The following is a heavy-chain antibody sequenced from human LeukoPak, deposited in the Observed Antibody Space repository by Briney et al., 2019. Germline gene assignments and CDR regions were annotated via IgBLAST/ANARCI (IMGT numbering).Heavy chain of an antibody. V-gene: IGHV4-39*01. CDR3: AKTTRASIRGAFDI. Sequence: PSECLSLTCTVSGGSITTSSYYWGWVRQPPGKGLEWIGLTMDKQTILYSPSLRTRVSVTVDTSNIQFSLKLSSMTATDTAVYYCAKTTRASIRGAFDIWGQGTLATLPS. CDR2: TMDKQTI. J-gene: IGHJ3*02. D-gene: IGHD3-10*01. CDR1: GGSITTSSYY.